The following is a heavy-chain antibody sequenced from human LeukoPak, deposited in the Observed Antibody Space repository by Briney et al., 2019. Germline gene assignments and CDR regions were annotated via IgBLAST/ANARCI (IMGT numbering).Heavy chain of an antibody. CDR1: GFTFSSYE. J-gene: IGHJ4*02. CDR3: TRDPHALDY. V-gene: IGHV3-48*03. CDR2: ITSSGRTI. Sequence: GGSLRLSCAASGFTFSSYEMNWVRQAPGKGLEWVSYITSSGRTIYYADSVKGRFTISRDNAKNSLALQMNSLRDEDTAVYYCTRDPHALDYWGQGTLVTVSS.